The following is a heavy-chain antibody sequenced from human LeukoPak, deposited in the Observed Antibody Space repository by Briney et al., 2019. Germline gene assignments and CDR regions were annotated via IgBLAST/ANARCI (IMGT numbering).Heavy chain of an antibody. Sequence: SETLSLTCTVSGDSINSAIYCWGWIRQPPGKDLEWIGTICHSGNTYNNPSLKSRVTVSVDTSKSQHSLRLNSVTAADTSVYYCARYCNAGACSMFKTFDVWGQGTMVTVSS. CDR2: ICHSGNT. V-gene: IGHV4-39*01. J-gene: IGHJ3*01. D-gene: IGHD2/OR15-2a*01. CDR3: ARYCNAGACSMFKTFDV. CDR1: GDSINSAIYC.